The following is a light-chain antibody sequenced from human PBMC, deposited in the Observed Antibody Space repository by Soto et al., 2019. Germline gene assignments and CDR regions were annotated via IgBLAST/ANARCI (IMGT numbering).Light chain of an antibody. Sequence: DIQMTQYPSTLSGSVGDRVTITCRASQTISSWLAWYQQQPGKAPKLLIYKASTLKSGVPSRFSGSGSGTEFTITISSLQPADFATYYCQHYNSYSESFGKGTK. CDR2: KAS. CDR3: QHYNSYSES. CDR1: QTISSW. V-gene: IGKV1-5*03. J-gene: IGKJ1*01.